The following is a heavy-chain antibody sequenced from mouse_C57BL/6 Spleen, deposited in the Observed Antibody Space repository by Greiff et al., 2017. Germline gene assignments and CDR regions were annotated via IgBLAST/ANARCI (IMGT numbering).Heavy chain of an antibody. CDR3: ARGGYGSGPSWFAY. CDR1: GYSITSGYD. Sequence: EVQLQESGPGMVKPSQSLSLTCTVTGYSITSGYDWHWLRHFPGNKLEWMGYISYSGSTNYNPSLKSRISITHDTSKNHVVLKLNSVTTEDTATDYCARGGYGSGPSWFAYWGQGTLVTVSA. J-gene: IGHJ3*01. V-gene: IGHV3-1*01. D-gene: IGHD1-1*01. CDR2: ISYSGST.